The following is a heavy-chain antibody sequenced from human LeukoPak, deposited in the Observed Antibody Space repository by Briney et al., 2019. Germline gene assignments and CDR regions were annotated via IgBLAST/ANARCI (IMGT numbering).Heavy chain of an antibody. CDR2: ISSRSGYI. CDR3: ARDFGRYYFDY. J-gene: IGHJ4*02. V-gene: IGHV3-21*01. D-gene: IGHD3-10*01. CDR1: GFTFSSYS. Sequence: TGGSLRLSCAASGFTFSSYSMNWVRKAPGKGLEWVSSISSRSGYIYYADSVKGRFTISRDNAKNSLYLQMNSLRAEDTAVYYCARDFGRYYFDYWGQGTLVTVSS.